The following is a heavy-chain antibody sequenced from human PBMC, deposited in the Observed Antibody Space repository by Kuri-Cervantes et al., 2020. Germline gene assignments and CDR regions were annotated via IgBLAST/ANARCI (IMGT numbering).Heavy chain of an antibody. CDR2: IYYSGIT. V-gene: IGHV4-39*07. CDR1: GGSISSSSYY. D-gene: IGHD5-24*01. J-gene: IGHJ4*02. Sequence: GSLRLSCTVSGGSISSSSYYWGWIRQPTGKGLEWCGSIYYSGITYYNPSLKSRVTISVDTSKTQFSLKLSSVTAADTAVYYCARIWRDGYNLCVDYWGQGTLVTVSS. CDR3: ARIWRDGYNLCVDY.